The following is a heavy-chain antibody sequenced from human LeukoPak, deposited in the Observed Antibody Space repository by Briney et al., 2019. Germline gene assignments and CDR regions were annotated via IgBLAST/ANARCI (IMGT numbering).Heavy chain of an antibody. D-gene: IGHD2-2*01. CDR3: AKDRKSSSSWHDY. V-gene: IGHV3-23*01. Sequence: PGGSLRLSCAASGFTFSSYAMNWVRQAPGKGLEWVSGISGSGGSTYYADSVKGRFTISRDNSKNTLYLQMNSLRAEDTAVYYCAKDRKSSSSWHDYWGQGTLVTVSS. CDR2: ISGSGGST. J-gene: IGHJ4*02. CDR1: GFTFSSYA.